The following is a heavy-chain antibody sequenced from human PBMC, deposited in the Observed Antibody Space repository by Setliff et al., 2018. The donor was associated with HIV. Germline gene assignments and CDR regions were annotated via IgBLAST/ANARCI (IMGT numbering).Heavy chain of an antibody. D-gene: IGHD3-22*01. CDR2: IYHSGST. CDR3: GGSGYYSIDY. V-gene: IGHV4-4*02. Sequence: SETLSLTCAVSGGSISSNWWSWVRQSPGKGLEWIGEIYHSGSTHYNPSLQSRVTISVDKSKSQFSLKLNSVTAADTAVYYCGGSGYYSIDYWGQGTLVTVS. CDR1: GGSISSNW. J-gene: IGHJ4*02.